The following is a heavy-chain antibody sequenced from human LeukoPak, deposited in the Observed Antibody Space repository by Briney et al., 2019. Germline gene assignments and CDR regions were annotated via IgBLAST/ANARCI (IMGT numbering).Heavy chain of an antibody. J-gene: IGHJ4*02. D-gene: IGHD4-17*01. V-gene: IGHV1-69*01. Sequence: WASVKVSCKASGGTFSSYAISWVRQAPGQGLEWMGGIIPIFGTANYAQKFQGRVTITADESTNTAYMELSSLRSEDTAVYYCARDVNDYGDYGFDYWGQGTLVTVSS. CDR2: IIPIFGTA. CDR1: GGTFSSYA. CDR3: ARDVNDYGDYGFDY.